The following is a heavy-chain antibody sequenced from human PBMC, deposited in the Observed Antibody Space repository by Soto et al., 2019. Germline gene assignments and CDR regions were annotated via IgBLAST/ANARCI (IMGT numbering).Heavy chain of an antibody. CDR3: ARESEDLTSNFDY. CDR1: GFTFTRFS. J-gene: IGHJ4*02. CDR2: ISSTTNYI. V-gene: IGHV3-21*06. Sequence: LRLSCAASGFTFTRFSMNWVRQAPGKGLEWVSSISSTTNYIYYGDSMKGRFAISRDNAKNSLYLEMNSLRAEDTAVYYCARESEDLTSNFDYWGQGTLVTVSS.